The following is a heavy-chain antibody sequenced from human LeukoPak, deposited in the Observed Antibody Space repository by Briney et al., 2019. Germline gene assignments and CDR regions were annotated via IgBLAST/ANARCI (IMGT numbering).Heavy chain of an antibody. CDR2: ISSSSSYI. Sequence: GGSLRLSCAASGFTFSSYSMNWVRQAPGKGLEWVSSISSSSSYIYYADSVKGRFAISRDNAKNSLYLQMNSLRAEDTAVYYCARLPSGHVGMDVWGKGTTVTVSS. CDR3: ARLPSGHVGMDV. J-gene: IGHJ6*03. D-gene: IGHD2-15*01. CDR1: GFTFSSYS. V-gene: IGHV3-21*01.